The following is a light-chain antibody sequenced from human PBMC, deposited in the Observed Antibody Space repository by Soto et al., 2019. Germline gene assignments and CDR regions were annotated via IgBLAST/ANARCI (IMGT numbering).Light chain of an antibody. J-gene: IGKJ4*01. CDR1: QSVSNNY. CDR2: GAS. V-gene: IGKV3-20*01. CDR3: QQYASSPVP. Sequence: ENVLTQSPGTLSLSPGDRASLSCRASQSVSNNYLAWHQQRPGQAPRLLIFGASNRATGVPDRFTGSASGTDFTLTISRLQPEDFGVYFCQQYASSPVPFGGGTNVDIK.